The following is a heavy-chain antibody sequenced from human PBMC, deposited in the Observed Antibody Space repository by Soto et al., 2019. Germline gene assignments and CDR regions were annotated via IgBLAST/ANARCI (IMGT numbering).Heavy chain of an antibody. V-gene: IGHV4-39*01. CDR3: ARHALVPAPAD. CDR2: IYRSGST. J-gene: IGHJ4*01. CDR1: GGSISSGDFY. Sequence: QLHLQESGPGLVKPSETLSLTCFVSGGSISSGDFYWDWIRQSPGKGLEWIGSIYRSGSTYYSSSLKSRVTISVDTSKNLFSLNVTSVTAADTAVYYCARHALVPAPADWGHGTQVTVSS.